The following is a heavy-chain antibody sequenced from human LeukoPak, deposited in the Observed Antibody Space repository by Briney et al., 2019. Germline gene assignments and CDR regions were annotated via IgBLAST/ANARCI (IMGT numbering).Heavy chain of an antibody. CDR2: IYPSGTT. Sequence: SETLSLTCTVSGYSISSGYYWSWVRQPAGKGLEWIGRIYPSGTTNYNPSLKSRVTMSVDTSKNHFSLKLSSVTAADTAVYYCARDQGGYYPLYYYYYMDVWGKGTTVTISS. D-gene: IGHD3-22*01. J-gene: IGHJ6*03. CDR3: ARDQGGYYPLYYYYYMDV. V-gene: IGHV4-4*07. CDR1: GYSISSGYY.